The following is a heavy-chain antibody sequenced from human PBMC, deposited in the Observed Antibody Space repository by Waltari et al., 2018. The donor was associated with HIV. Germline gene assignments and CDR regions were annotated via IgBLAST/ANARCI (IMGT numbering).Heavy chain of an antibody. V-gene: IGHV2-5*01. D-gene: IGHD1-26*01. CDR1: GFSLSTTGVG. Sequence: QITLKESGPTLVTPTQTLTLTCTFSGFSLSTTGVGVGWIRQPPGKALEWLAVIYWNDGRRYSPSLRNRLIITKDTSKNQVVLTMTDMDPVDTATYFCAHIHGYYYSAEVGAFDTWGQGTMVTVSS. CDR2: IYWNDGR. CDR3: AHIHGYYYSAEVGAFDT. J-gene: IGHJ3*02.